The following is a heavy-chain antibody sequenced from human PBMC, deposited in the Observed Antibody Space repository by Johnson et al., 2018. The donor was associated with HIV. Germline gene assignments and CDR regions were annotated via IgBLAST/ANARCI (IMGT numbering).Heavy chain of an antibody. CDR3: ARGGYSSSWYGAFDI. CDR1: GLTVSSNY. Sequence: QLVESGGGLIQPGGSLRLSCAASGLTVSSNYMSWVRQAPGKGLEWVSVIYGGGSGGSTYYVDSVKGRFTISRDNSKNTLYLQMNSLRAEDTAVYYCARGGYSSSWYGAFDIWGQGTMVTVSS. J-gene: IGHJ3*02. CDR2: IYGGGSGGST. V-gene: IGHV3-53*01. D-gene: IGHD6-13*01.